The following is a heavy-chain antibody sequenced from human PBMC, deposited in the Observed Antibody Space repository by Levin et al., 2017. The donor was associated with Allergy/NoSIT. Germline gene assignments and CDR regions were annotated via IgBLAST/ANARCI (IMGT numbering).Heavy chain of an antibody. J-gene: IGHJ6*02. V-gene: IGHV4-31*03. CDR1: GGSISSGGYY. D-gene: IGHD6-13*01. CDR3: ARAQHTYSSSWYRGYYGMDV. Sequence: SQTLSLTCTVSGGSISSGGYYWSWIRQHPGKGLEWIGYIYYSGSTYYNPSLKSRVTISVDTSKNQFSLKLSSVTAADTAVYYCARAQHTYSSSWYRGYYGMDVWGQGTTVTVSS. CDR2: IYYSGST.